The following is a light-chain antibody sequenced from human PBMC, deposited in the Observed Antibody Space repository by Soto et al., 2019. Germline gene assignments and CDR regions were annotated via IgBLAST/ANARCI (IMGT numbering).Light chain of an antibody. CDR3: QQYNSYPWT. CDR2: KAS. Sequence: DIQMTQSPSTLSASVGDRVTITCRASQSISSWLAWCQQNPGKAHKVLIYKASSLESGVQSRFSGSGSGTEFTLTITSLQPDDFATYYCQQYNSYPWTFGQGTKVDI. CDR1: QSISSW. V-gene: IGKV1-5*03. J-gene: IGKJ1*01.